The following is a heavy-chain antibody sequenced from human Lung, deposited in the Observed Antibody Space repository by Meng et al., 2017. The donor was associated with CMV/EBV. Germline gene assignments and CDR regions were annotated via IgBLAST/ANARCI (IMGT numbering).Heavy chain of an antibody. CDR3: ARIGTGIAPRQDY. CDR1: GFSFSTYW. Sequence: GESLKISCAASGFSFSTYWMHWVRLPPGKGLVWVSRINSDGSITGYADSVKGRFTISRDNAENTLYLQMNSLRDEDTAVYFCARIGTGIAPRQDYWGQGTLVNVSS. D-gene: IGHD6-6*01. V-gene: IGHV3-74*01. J-gene: IGHJ4*02. CDR2: INSDGSIT.